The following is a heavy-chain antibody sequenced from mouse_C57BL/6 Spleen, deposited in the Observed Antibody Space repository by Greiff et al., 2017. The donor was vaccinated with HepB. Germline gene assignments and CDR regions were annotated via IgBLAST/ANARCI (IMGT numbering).Heavy chain of an antibody. V-gene: IGHV14-2*01. CDR1: GFNIKDYY. CDR2: LDPEDGET. D-gene: IGHD1-1*01. CDR3: ARDGDYGSSHWYFDV. J-gene: IGHJ1*03. Sequence: VQLQQSGAELVKPGASVKLSCTASGFNIKDYYMHWVKQRTEQGLEWIGRLDPEDGETKYAPKFPGKATITADTSSNTAYLQLSSLTSEDTAVYYCARDGDYGSSHWYFDVWGTGTTVTVSS.